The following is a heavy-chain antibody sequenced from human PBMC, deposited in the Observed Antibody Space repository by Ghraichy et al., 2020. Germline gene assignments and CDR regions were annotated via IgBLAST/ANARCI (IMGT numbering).Heavy chain of an antibody. V-gene: IGHV3-7*01. CDR2: IKRDGSEK. CDR1: GFTFSNYW. D-gene: IGHD2-2*01. J-gene: IGHJ4*02. CDR3: ARDTRDFDY. Sequence: GGSLRLSCAASGFTFSNYWMSWVHQAPGKGLEWVASIKRDGSEKYYVDSVKGRFTISRDNAKNSLYLQMNSLRGEDTAVYYCARDTRDFDYWGQGTLVTVSS.